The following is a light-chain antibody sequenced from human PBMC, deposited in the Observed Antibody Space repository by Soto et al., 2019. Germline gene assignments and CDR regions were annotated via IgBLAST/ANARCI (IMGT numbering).Light chain of an antibody. Sequence: QSALTQPASVSASPGQSITIPCTGTSSDVGSYNLVSWFQQHSGKVPKLLIYEGTKRPSGLSDRFSGSKSGTTASLTISGLQAEDEAHYYCYSYAGENLYVFGTGTKVTVL. J-gene: IGLJ1*01. CDR1: SSDVGSYNL. CDR3: YSYAGENLYV. V-gene: IGLV2-23*01. CDR2: EGT.